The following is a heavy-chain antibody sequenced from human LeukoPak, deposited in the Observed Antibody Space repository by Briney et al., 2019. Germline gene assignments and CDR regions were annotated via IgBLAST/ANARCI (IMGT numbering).Heavy chain of an antibody. CDR3: AREIFGARAFQY. CDR2: IYYSGST. J-gene: IGHJ4*02. V-gene: IGHV4-39*07. Sequence: SETLSLTCTVSGGSISSSSYYWGWIRQPPGKGLEWIGSIYYSGSTYYNPPLESRVTISLDTSKNQLSLKLTSVTAADTAVYCCAREIFGARAFQYWGQGILVTVSS. D-gene: IGHD3-3*01. CDR1: GGSISSSSYY.